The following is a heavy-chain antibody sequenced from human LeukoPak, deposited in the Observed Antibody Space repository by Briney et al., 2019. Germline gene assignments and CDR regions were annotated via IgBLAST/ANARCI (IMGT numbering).Heavy chain of an antibody. CDR1: GGSFSGYY. J-gene: IGHJ4*02. D-gene: IGHD5-24*01. CDR2: INHSEST. V-gene: IGHV4-34*01. CDR3: ARVGRSSQRWLQYSY. Sequence: SETLSLTCAVYGGSFSGYYWSWVRHRPAHGLEWIGEINHSESTNYNPSLESRVTLSVATSKNHFSLKLSSVTAADTAMYYCARVGRSSQRWLQYSYWGQGTLVTVSS.